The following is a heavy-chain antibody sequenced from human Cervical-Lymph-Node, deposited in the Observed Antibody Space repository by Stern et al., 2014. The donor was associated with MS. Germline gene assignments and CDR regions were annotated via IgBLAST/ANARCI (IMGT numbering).Heavy chain of an antibody. CDR1: GYTFTSYW. Sequence: DQLVQSGPEVKRPGESLKISCQASGYTFTSYWIGWVRQMPGKGLEWIAIIFPGGSDIRYSPYFQGQVTISADKSSSTAYLQWNNLKASDTAIYYCARQRYFDYWGQGTLVTVSS. V-gene: IGHV5-51*01. CDR3: ARQRYFDY. CDR2: IFPGGSDI. J-gene: IGHJ4*02.